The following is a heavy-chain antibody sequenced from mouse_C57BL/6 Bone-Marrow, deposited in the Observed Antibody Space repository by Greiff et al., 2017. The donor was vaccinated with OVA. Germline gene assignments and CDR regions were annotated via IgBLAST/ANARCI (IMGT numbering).Heavy chain of an antibody. D-gene: IGHD4-1*01. CDR3: ARSGLGRGYYFDY. CDR2: IYPGDGDT. Sequence: VQLQQSGPELVKPGASVKISCKASGYAFSSSWMNWVKQRPGKGLEWIGRIYPGDGDTNYNGKFKGKATLTADKSSSTAYMQLSSLTSEDSAVYFCARSGLGRGYYFDYWGQGTTLKVSS. V-gene: IGHV1-82*01. J-gene: IGHJ2*01. CDR1: GYAFSSSW.